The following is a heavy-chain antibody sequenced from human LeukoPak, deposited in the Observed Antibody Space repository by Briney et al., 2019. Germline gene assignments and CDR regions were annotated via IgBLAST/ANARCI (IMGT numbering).Heavy chain of an antibody. Sequence: GSLRLSCASSGFPFSNSDMHWVRQAPGKGLEWVAFIRYDATDTFYGDSVKGRFTISRDNSKNTLFLQMNSLRPEDTSIYYCAKNRVGQTYADAFEIWGQGTMVTVSS. CDR2: IRYDATDT. CDR3: AKNRVGQTYADAFEI. CDR1: GFPFSNSD. D-gene: IGHD5-24*01. V-gene: IGHV3-30*02. J-gene: IGHJ3*02.